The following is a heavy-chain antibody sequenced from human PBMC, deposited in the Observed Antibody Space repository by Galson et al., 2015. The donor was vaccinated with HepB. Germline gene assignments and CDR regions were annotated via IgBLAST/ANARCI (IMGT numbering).Heavy chain of an antibody. CDR3: AKVVVRGATTGAFDI. V-gene: IGHV3-74*01. J-gene: IGHJ3*02. D-gene: IGHD2-15*01. CDR1: GFTFSRYW. CDR2: INSDGSSR. Sequence: SLRLSCAASGFTFSRYWMHWVRQAPGKGLVWVSRINSDGSSRNYADSVKGRFTISRDNAKNTLYLQMNSLRAEDTAVYYCAKVVVRGATTGAFDIWGQGTMVTVSS.